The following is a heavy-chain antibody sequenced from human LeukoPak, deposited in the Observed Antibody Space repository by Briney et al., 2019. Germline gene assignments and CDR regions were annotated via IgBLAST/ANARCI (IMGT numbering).Heavy chain of an antibody. V-gene: IGHV4-61*02. J-gene: IGHJ3*02. Sequence: PSETLSLTCTVSGGSISSGSYYWSWIRQPAGKGLEWIGRIYTSGSTNYNPSLKSRVTISVDTSKNQFSLKLSSVTAADTAVYYCAREVRYCSSTSCLRCFDIWGQGTMVTVSS. CDR2: IYTSGST. CDR1: GGSISSGSYY. D-gene: IGHD2-2*01. CDR3: AREVRYCSSTSCLRCFDI.